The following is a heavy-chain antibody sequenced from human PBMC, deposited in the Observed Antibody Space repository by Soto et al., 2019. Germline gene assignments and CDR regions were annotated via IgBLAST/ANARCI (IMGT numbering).Heavy chain of an antibody. CDR1: GFTFSDYY. CDR3: ARRVNGYSYYRSYYGMDV. V-gene: IGHV3-11*06. Sequence: PGGSLRLSCAASGFTFSDYYMSWIRQAPGKWLEWVSYISSSSSYTNYADSVKGRFTISRDNAKNSLYLQMNSLRAEDTAVYYCARRVNGYSYYRSYYGMDVWGQGXTVTVSS. J-gene: IGHJ6*02. CDR2: ISSSSSYT. D-gene: IGHD5-18*01.